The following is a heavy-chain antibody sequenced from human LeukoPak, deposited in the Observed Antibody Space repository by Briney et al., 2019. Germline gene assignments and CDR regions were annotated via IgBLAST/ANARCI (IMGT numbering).Heavy chain of an antibody. J-gene: IGHJ3*02. CDR3: ARVSEDLTAFDI. V-gene: IGHV4-30-2*01. Sequence: SETLSLTCAVSGGSISSGGYSWSWIRQPPGKGLEWIGYIYHSGSTYYNPSLKSRVTISVDRSKNQFSLKLSSVTAADTAVYYCARVSEDLTAFDIWGQGTMVTVSS. CDR2: IYHSGST. CDR1: GGSISSGGYS. D-gene: IGHD2-15*01.